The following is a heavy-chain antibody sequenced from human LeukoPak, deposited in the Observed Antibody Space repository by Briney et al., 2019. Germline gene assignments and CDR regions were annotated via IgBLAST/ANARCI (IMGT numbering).Heavy chain of an antibody. D-gene: IGHD5-18*01. CDR2: IYPSDSDT. J-gene: IGHJ4*02. CDR3: ARRSYSYGTYYFDY. CDR1: GYSFTNYW. Sequence: GESLKISCKGGGYSFTNYWIVWVRQMPGKGLEWMGIIYPSDSDTTYSPSVQGQVIISADKSISTAYLQWSSLKASDTAMYYCARRSYSYGTYYFDYWGQGTLVTVSS. V-gene: IGHV5-51*01.